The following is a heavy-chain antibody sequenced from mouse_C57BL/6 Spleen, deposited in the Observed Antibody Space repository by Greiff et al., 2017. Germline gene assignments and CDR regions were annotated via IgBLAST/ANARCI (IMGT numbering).Heavy chain of an antibody. J-gene: IGHJ1*03. D-gene: IGHD4-1*01. CDR3: ARSGTSWYFDV. CDR2: INPSSGYT. Sequence: VQLQQSGAELARPGASVKMSCKASGYTFTSSTMHWVKQRPGQGLEWIGYINPSSGYTKYNQKFKDKATLTADKYSSKAYMQLSSLTSEDSAVYYCARSGTSWYFDVWGTGTTVTVSS. CDR1: GYTFTSST. V-gene: IGHV1-4*01.